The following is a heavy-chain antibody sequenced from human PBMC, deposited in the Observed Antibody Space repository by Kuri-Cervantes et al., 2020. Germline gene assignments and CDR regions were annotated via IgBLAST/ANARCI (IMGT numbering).Heavy chain of an antibody. V-gene: IGHV3-21*04. Sequence: GESLKISCAASGFTFSSYSMNWVRQAPGKGLEWVSSISSSSSYIYYADSVKGRFTISRDNAKNSLYLQMNSLRAEDTAVYYCARAQIPQWLGAFDIWGQRTMVTVSS. D-gene: IGHD6-19*01. CDR1: GFTFSSYS. CDR3: ARAQIPQWLGAFDI. CDR2: ISSSSSYI. J-gene: IGHJ3*02.